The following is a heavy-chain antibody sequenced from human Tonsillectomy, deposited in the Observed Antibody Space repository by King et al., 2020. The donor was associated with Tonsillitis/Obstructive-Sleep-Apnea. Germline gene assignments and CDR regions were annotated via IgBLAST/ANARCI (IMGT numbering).Heavy chain of an antibody. CDR1: GFTFSDFY. Sequence: QLVESGGGLVKPGGSLRLSCAASGFTFSDFYMSWIRQAPVKGLEWVSYISSSSSYTSYADSVKGRFTISRDNAKNSLYLQMNSLRAEDTAVYYCARDPTDYYASGNYYFDYWGQGTLVTVSS. CDR3: ARDPTDYYASGNYYFDY. V-gene: IGHV3-11*05. J-gene: IGHJ4*02. D-gene: IGHD3-10*01. CDR2: ISSSSSYT.